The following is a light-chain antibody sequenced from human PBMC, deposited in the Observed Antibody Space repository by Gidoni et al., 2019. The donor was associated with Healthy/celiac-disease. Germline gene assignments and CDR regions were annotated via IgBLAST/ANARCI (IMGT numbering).Light chain of an antibody. CDR2: AAS. Sequence: IQLTQSPSSLSASVGDRVTITCRASQSTSSYLNLYQQKPGKATKLMIYAASSLKSGVPSRFSGSGAGKDFTLTSSSLQPEDFATYYCQQSYSTPYTFGQXTKLEIK. J-gene: IGKJ2*01. V-gene: IGKV1-39*01. CDR1: QSTSSY. CDR3: QQSYSTPYT.